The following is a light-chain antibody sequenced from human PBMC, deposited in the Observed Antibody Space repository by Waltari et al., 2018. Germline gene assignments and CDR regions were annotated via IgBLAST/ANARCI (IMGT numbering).Light chain of an antibody. V-gene: IGKV2-28*01. J-gene: IGKJ1*01. CDR3: MQALQNPWT. CDR1: QSLLHSNGYNY. CDR2: LGS. Sequence: DIVMTQSPLSLPVTPGEPASISCRSSQSLLHSNGYNYLDWYLQKPGQSPQLLIYLGSNRASGVPERLSGSGSGTDFTLRISRVEAEDVGVYYCMQALQNPWTFGQGTKVEIK.